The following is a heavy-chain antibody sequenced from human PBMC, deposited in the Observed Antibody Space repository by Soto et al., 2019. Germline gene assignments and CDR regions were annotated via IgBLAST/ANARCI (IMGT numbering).Heavy chain of an antibody. CDR2: INPSGGST. Sequence: ASVKVSCKASGYTFTSYYMHWVRQAPGQGLEWMGIINPSGGSTSYAQKFQGRVTMTRDTSTSTVYMELSSLRSEDTAVYYCARGRSDRNYYDSSGYLDAFDIWGQGTMVTVS. V-gene: IGHV1-46*01. J-gene: IGHJ3*02. D-gene: IGHD3-22*01. CDR1: GYTFTSYY. CDR3: ARGRSDRNYYDSSGYLDAFDI.